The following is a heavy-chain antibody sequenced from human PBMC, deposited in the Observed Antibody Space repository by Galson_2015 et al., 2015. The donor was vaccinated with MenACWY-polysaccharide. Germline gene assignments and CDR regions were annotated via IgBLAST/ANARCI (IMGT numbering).Heavy chain of an antibody. D-gene: IGHD2-21*02. CDR2: IKPDGSEK. V-gene: IGHV3-7*01. CDR3: ARDPHCGAGCSIHDSFDV. CDR1: RFTFSSYW. Sequence: SLRLSCAASRFTFSSYWMTWVRQAPGKGLEWVANIKPDGSEKNYVDSVKGRFTISRDNAKDSLYLQMNSLRAEDTAVYYCARDPHCGAGCSIHDSFDVWGQGTKVTVSS. J-gene: IGHJ3*01.